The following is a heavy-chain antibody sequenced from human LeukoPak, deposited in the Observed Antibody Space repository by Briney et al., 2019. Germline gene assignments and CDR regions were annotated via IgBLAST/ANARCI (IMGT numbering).Heavy chain of an antibody. CDR2: ISYSGIT. Sequence: SETLSLTCTVSGGSISSDFWGWIRQPPGKGLEWIGYISYSGITNYNPSLKSRVTISVDTSKKQISLRLRSVTAADTAVYFCAGDIAAVNIPGSRLDPWGQGTLVTVSS. V-gene: IGHV4-59*08. D-gene: IGHD6-13*01. CDR3: AGDIAAVNIPGSRLDP. CDR1: GGSISSDF. J-gene: IGHJ5*02.